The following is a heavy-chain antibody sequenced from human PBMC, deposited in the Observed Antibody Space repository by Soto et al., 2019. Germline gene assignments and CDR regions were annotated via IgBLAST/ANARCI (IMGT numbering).Heavy chain of an antibody. Sequence: PGGSLRLSCAASGFTFSSYGMHWVRQAPGKGLEWVAVISYDGSNKYYADSVKGRFTISRDNSKNTLYLQMNSLRAEDTAVYYCAKVPAAGNSLDYYYYGMDVWGQGTTVTVSS. CDR2: ISYDGSNK. J-gene: IGHJ6*02. CDR3: AKVPAAGNSLDYYYYGMDV. CDR1: GFTFSSYG. D-gene: IGHD6-19*01. V-gene: IGHV3-30*18.